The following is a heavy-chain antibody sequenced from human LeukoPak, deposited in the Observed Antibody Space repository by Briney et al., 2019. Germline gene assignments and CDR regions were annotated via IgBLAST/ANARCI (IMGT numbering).Heavy chain of an antibody. V-gene: IGHV3-23*01. Sequence: PGGSLRPSCAASGFTFSSYAMSWVRQAPGKGLEWVSAISGSGGSTYYADSVKGRFTIPRDNSKNTLYLQMNSLRAEDTAVYYCAKDAETDAAMVRGYYYYGMDVWGQGTTVTVSS. CDR1: GFTFSSYA. CDR3: AKDAETDAAMVRGYYYYGMDV. J-gene: IGHJ6*02. CDR2: ISGSGGST. D-gene: IGHD5-18*01.